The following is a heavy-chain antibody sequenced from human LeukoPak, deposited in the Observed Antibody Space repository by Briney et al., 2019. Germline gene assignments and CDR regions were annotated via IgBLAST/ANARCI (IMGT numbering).Heavy chain of an antibody. V-gene: IGHV4-30-2*01. CDR2: IYHSGST. D-gene: IGHD2-15*01. J-gene: IGHJ4*02. Sequence: SETLSLTCSVSGGSISSGDYYWSWIRQPPGKGLEWIGYIYHSGSTYYNPSLKSRVTISVDRSKNQFSLKLSSVTAADTAVYYCARSRPGYCSGGSCYSGDFDYWGQGTLVTVSS. CDR1: GGSISSGDYY. CDR3: ARSRPGYCSGGSCYSGDFDY.